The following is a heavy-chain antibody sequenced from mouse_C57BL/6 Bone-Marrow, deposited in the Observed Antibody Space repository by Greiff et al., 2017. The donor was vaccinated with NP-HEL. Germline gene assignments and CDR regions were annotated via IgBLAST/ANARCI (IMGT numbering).Heavy chain of an antibody. CDR1: GFTFSSYG. CDR3: ARLRYYDCGYAMDY. CDR2: ISSGGSYT. V-gene: IGHV5-6*01. Sequence: EVKVVESGGDLVKPGGSLKLSCAASGFTFSSYGMSWVRQTPDKRLEWVATISSGGSYTYYPDSVKGRFTITRDNAKNTLYLQMNSLKTEDTAMYYWARLRYYDCGYAMDYWGQGPSVTVSA. D-gene: IGHD2-4*01. J-gene: IGHJ4*01.